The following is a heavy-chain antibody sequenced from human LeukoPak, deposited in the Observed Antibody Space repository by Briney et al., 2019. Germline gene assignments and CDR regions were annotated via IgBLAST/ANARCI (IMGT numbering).Heavy chain of an antibody. CDR2: INHSGST. D-gene: IGHD3-10*01. CDR3: AGGRPGWTTMVRGVMNY. CDR1: GGSFSGYY. V-gene: IGHV4-34*01. J-gene: IGHJ4*02. Sequence: SETLSLTCAVYGGSFSGYYWSWIRQPPGKGLEWIGEINHSGSTNYNPSLKSRVTISVDTSKNQFSLKLSSVTAADTAVYYCAGGRPGWTTMVRGVMNYWGQGTLVTVSS.